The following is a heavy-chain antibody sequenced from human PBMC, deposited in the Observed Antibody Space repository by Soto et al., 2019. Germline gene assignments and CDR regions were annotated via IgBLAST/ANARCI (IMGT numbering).Heavy chain of an antibody. Sequence: PGGSLRLSCAASGFTFDDYAMHWVRQAPGKGLEWVSGISWNSGSIGYADSVKGRFTISRDNAKNSLYLQMNSLRAEDTALYYCAKDAAPTMVRGVTAYFDYWGQGTLVTVSS. CDR2: ISWNSGSI. D-gene: IGHD3-10*01. V-gene: IGHV3-9*01. J-gene: IGHJ4*02. CDR1: GFTFDDYA. CDR3: AKDAAPTMVRGVTAYFDY.